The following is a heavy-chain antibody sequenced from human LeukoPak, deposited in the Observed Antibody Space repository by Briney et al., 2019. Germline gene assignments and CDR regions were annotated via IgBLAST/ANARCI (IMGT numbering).Heavy chain of an antibody. V-gene: IGHV1-24*01. Sequence: ASVKVSCKVSGYTLTELSMHWVRQAPGKGLEWMGGFDPEDGETIYAQKFQGSVTMTEDTSTDTAYMELSSLRSEDTAVYYCATGRGEIGTVVTPEFNYWGQGTLVTVSS. CDR3: ATGRGEIGTVVTPEFNY. D-gene: IGHD4-23*01. CDR2: FDPEDGET. CDR1: GYTLTELS. J-gene: IGHJ4*02.